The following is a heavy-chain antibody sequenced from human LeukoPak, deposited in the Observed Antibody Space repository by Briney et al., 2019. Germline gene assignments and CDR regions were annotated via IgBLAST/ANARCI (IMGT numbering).Heavy chain of an antibody. J-gene: IGHJ4*02. Sequence: SETLSLTCAVYGGSFSGYYWSWIRQPPGKGLEWIGEINHSGSTNYNPSLKSRVTISVDKSKNQFSLKPSSVTAADTAVYYCASRYYGSGSYYSDYWGQGTLVTVSS. CDR2: INHSGST. CDR1: GGSFSGYY. V-gene: IGHV4-34*01. D-gene: IGHD3-10*01. CDR3: ASRYYGSGSYYSDY.